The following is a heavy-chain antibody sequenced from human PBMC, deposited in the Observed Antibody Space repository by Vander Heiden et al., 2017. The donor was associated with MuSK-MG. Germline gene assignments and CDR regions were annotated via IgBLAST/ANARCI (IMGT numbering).Heavy chain of an antibody. CDR3: ARAPYGDYVDY. D-gene: IGHD4-17*01. CDR2: INPYRGGS. Sequence: QVQLVQSGAEVKKPGASVKVSCKTSGYTFSGSYIHWVRQAPGQGLEWMGWINPYRGGSYYAQRFQARLTMARDTSLTTAYMELSSLRSDDTAVYYCARAPYGDYVDYWGQGTLGTVSS. CDR1: GYTFSGSY. V-gene: IGHV1-2*02. J-gene: IGHJ4*02.